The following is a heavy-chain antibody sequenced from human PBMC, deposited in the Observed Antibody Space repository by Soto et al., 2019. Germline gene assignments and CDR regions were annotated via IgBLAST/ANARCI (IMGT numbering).Heavy chain of an antibody. D-gene: IGHD2-15*01. Sequence: SETLSLSCTVSGGSISSYYWSWIRQPPGKGLEWIGYIYYSGSTNYNPSLKSRVTISVDTSKNQFSLKLSSVTAADTAVYYCARTLGYCSGGSCYADYYYYYMDVWGKGTTVTVSS. J-gene: IGHJ6*03. V-gene: IGHV4-59*01. CDR3: ARTLGYCSGGSCYADYYYYYMDV. CDR2: IYYSGST. CDR1: GGSISSYY.